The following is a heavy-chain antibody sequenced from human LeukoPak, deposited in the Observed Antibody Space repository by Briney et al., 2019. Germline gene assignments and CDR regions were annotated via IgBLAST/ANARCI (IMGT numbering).Heavy chain of an antibody. CDR2: ISGSGGST. Sequence: GGSLRLSCGASGFPFNNSAMSWVRQAPGKGLEWVSAISGSGGSTYYADSVKGRFTISRDNSKNTLYLQMNSLRAEDTAVYYCARWGTNYDPRGYYSYYMDVWGKGTTVTVSS. D-gene: IGHD4/OR15-4a*01. J-gene: IGHJ6*03. CDR1: GFPFNNSA. V-gene: IGHV3-23*01. CDR3: ARWGTNYDPRGYYSYYMDV.